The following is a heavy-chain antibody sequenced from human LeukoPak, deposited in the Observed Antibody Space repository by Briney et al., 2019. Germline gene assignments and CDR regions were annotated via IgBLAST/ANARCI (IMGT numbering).Heavy chain of an antibody. Sequence: GGSLRLSCAASGFTFSSYSMNWVRQAPGKGLEWVSSISGGGANTYYADSVKGRFTISRDNSKNTLYLQMNSLRAEDTAVYYCATWVYDSSGYELDYWGQGTLVTVSS. J-gene: IGHJ4*02. D-gene: IGHD3-22*01. V-gene: IGHV3-23*01. CDR2: ISGGGANT. CDR1: GFTFSSYS. CDR3: ATWVYDSSGYELDY.